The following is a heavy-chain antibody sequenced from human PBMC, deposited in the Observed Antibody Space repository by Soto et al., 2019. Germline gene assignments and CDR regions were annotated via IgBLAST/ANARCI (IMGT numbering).Heavy chain of an antibody. Sequence: SEALSLTCAVYGGSFSGYYWNWIRQPPGKGLEWIGEINHSGSTNYNPSLKSRVTISVDTSKNQFSLKLSSVTAADTAVYYGARGYGRNFDFWGQETLVTVSS. V-gene: IGHV4-34*01. CDR1: GGSFSGYY. CDR2: INHSGST. D-gene: IGHD3-10*01. CDR3: ARGYGRNFDF. J-gene: IGHJ4*02.